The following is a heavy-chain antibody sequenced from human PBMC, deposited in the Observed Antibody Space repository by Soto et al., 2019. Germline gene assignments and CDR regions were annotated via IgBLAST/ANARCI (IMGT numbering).Heavy chain of an antibody. CDR3: AKRTSGTTWGESDY. D-gene: IGHD4-17*01. J-gene: IGHJ4*02. CDR1: GYIFSDYG. Sequence: VEMVQSGAEVKKPGDSVKVSCKTSGYIFSDYGINWVRQAPGQGLEWMGWISGYSGNANLAQKFQGRVTMTTDKSTRTAYMELRRLRSDDTAVYYCAKRTSGTTWGESDYWGQGTLVTVSS. CDR2: ISGYSGNA. V-gene: IGHV1-18*04.